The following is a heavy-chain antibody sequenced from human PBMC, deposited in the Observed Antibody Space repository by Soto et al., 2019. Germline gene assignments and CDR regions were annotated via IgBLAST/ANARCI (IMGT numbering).Heavy chain of an antibody. CDR3: VGTGTTDDF. D-gene: IGHD1-7*01. V-gene: IGHV4-30-4*01. J-gene: IGHJ1*01. CDR2: IFYSWDT. Sequence: VQLQGSGPGLLKPSQTLSLTCTVSGASVNTGDYYWSYIRQPPGKGLEWLGYIFYSWDTYYNPSLKSRATISLNTSRNQFSLTLTSVTDADTALYYCVGTGTTDDFWGQGTLVTVSS. CDR1: GASVNTGDYY.